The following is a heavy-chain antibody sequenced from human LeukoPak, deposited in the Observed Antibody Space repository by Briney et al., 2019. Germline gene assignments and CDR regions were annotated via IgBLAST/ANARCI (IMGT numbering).Heavy chain of an antibody. J-gene: IGHJ4*02. CDR3: ARDPRYCSGGSCYFGYFDY. D-gene: IGHD2-15*01. V-gene: IGHV3-7*01. Sequence: GGSLRLSCAASGFTFSSYWMSWVRQAPGKGLEWVANIKQDGSEKYYVDPVKGRFTISRDNAKNSLYLQMNSLRAEDTAVYYCARDPRYCSGGSCYFGYFDYWGQGTLVTVSS. CDR2: IKQDGSEK. CDR1: GFTFSSYW.